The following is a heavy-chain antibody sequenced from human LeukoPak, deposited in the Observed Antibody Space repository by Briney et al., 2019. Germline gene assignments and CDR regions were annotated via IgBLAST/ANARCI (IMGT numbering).Heavy chain of an antibody. D-gene: IGHD3-9*01. V-gene: IGHV3-53*01. J-gene: IGHJ4*02. CDR3: ASSAKVLRYFDWLGLFDY. CDR1: GFTVSSNY. Sequence: GGSLRLSCAASGFTVSSNYMSWARQAPGKGLEWVSVIYSGGSTYYADSVKGRFTISRDNSKNTLYLQMNSLRAEDTAVYYCASSAKVLRYFDWLGLFDYRGQGTLVTVSS. CDR2: IYSGGST.